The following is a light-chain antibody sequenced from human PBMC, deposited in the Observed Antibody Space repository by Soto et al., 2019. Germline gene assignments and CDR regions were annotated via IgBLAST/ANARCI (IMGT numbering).Light chain of an antibody. CDR2: EVN. CDR1: STDVGAYNL. Sequence: QSALTQPASVSGSPGQSITISCTGTSTDVGAYNLVSWYQQYPGKAPTLLLFEVNRRPSGVSSRFSGSKSGNTASLTISGLRAEDEAAYHCCSSAGSRIFVFGGGTKLTVL. V-gene: IGLV2-23*02. CDR3: CSSAGSRIFV. J-gene: IGLJ3*02.